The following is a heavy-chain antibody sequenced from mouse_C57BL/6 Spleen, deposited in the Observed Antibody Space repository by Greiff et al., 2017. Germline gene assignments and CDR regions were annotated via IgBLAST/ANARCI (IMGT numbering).Heavy chain of an antibody. D-gene: IGHD2-1*01. V-gene: IGHV1-81*01. CDR3: ARAEGNNWYFDV. Sequence: QVQLQQSGAELARPGASVKLSCKASGYTFTSYGISWVKQRTGQGLEWIGEIYPRSGNTYYNEKFKGKATLTADKSSSPAYMELRSLTSEESAVYFCARAEGNNWYFDVWGTGTTVTVSS. CDR2: IYPRSGNT. J-gene: IGHJ1*03. CDR1: GYTFTSYG.